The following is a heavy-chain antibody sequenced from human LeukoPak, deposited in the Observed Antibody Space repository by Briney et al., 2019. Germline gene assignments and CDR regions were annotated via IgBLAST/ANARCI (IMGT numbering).Heavy chain of an antibody. V-gene: IGHV4-39*07. CDR1: GGSISGSSYY. J-gene: IGHJ4*02. D-gene: IGHD3-10*01. CDR3: ARDGLLWFREPT. CDR2: IYYSGST. Sequence: SETLSLTCTVSGGSISGSSYYWGWIRQPPGKGLEWIGSIYYSGSTYYNPSLKSRVTISVDTSKNQFSLKLSSVTAADTAVYYCARDGLLWFREPTWGQGTLVTVSS.